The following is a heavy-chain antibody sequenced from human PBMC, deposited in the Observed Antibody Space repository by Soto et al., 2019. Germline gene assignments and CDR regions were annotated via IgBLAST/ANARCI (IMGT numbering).Heavy chain of an antibody. CDR1: GFTFSSYS. V-gene: IGHV3-21*01. Sequence: EVQLVESGGGLVKPGGSLRLSCAASGFTFSSYSMNWVRQAPGKGLEWVSSISSSSSYIYYADSVKGRFTISRDNAKNSLYLQMNSLRAEDTAVYYCARAPGEGRISVDYWGQGTLVTVSS. D-gene: IGHD1-1*01. CDR2: ISSSSSYI. J-gene: IGHJ4*02. CDR3: ARAPGEGRISVDY.